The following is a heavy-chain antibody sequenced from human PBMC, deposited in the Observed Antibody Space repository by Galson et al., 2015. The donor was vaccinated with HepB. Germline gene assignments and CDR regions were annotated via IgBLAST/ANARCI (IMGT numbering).Heavy chain of an antibody. CDR1: GFTFSSYS. D-gene: IGHD1-26*01. CDR3: AREVVEIVENTTQASFDY. CDR2: TGSSDSYT. J-gene: IGHJ4*02. Sequence: SLRLSCAASGFTFSSYSMNWVRQAPGKGLEWVSFTGSSDSYTYYADSVKGRFTISRDNAQNSLYLQMNSLRAEDTALYYCAREVVEIVENTTQASFDYWGQGTVVTVSS. V-gene: IGHV3-21*01.